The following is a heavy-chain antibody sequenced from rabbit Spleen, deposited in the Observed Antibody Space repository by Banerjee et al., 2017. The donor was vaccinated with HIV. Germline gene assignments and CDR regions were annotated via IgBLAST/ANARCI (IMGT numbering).Heavy chain of an antibody. CDR2: IDIGSSGFT. CDR3: ARDLYSSGWGALSYGLDL. Sequence: QEQLEESGGGLVKPEGSLTLTCKASGVSFNDKDVMCWVRQAPGKGLEWITCIDIGSSGFTYYANWAKGRFTISKTSSTTVTLQMTSLTASDTATYFCARDLYSSGWGALSYGLDLWGPGTLVTVS. D-gene: IGHD4-1*01. J-gene: IGHJ6*01. V-gene: IGHV1S45*01. CDR1: GVSFNDKDV.